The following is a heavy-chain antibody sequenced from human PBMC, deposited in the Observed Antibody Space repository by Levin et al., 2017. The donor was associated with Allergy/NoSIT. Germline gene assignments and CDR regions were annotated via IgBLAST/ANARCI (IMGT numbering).Heavy chain of an antibody. CDR3: ARTKLGPDVFDI. V-gene: IGHV3-30-3*01. Sequence: GESLKISCAASGFTFSNYAMHWVRQAPGKGLEWVALISYDGGNKYYADSVKGRFTISRDNSKNTLYLQMNSLRAEDTAVYYCARTKLGPDVFDIWCQGTMVTVSS. J-gene: IGHJ3*02. CDR1: GFTFSNYA. D-gene: IGHD7-27*01. CDR2: ISYDGGNK.